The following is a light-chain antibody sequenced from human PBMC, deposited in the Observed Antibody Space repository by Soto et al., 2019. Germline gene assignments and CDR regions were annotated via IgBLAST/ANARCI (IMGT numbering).Light chain of an antibody. Sequence: EIVMTQSPATLSVSPGDRAPLSCRASQSVDNDLAWYQQQPGQPPRLLIYGASTRATGIPARFSGSGSGTEFTLTISSLQSEDFAVYYCQQYNNWPRTFGGGTKVDIK. CDR3: QQYNNWPRT. CDR1: QSVDND. J-gene: IGKJ4*01. CDR2: GAS. V-gene: IGKV3-15*01.